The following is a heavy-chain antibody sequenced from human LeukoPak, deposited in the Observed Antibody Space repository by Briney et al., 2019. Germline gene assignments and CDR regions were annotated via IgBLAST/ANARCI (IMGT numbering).Heavy chain of an antibody. CDR2: INHSGST. CDR3: ARGPLLDYYDSSGYYFDY. D-gene: IGHD3-22*01. J-gene: IGHJ4*02. V-gene: IGHV4-34*01. Sequence: SETLSLTCAVYGGSFSGYYWSWIRQPPGKGLEWIGEINHSGSTNYNPSLKSRVTISIDTSKNQFSLKLSSVTAADTAMYYCARGPLLDYYDSSGYYFDYWGQGTLVTVSS. CDR1: GGSFSGYY.